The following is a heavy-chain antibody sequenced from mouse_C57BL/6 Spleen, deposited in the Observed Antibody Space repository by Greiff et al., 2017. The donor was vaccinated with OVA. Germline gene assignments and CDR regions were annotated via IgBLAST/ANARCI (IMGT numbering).Heavy chain of an antibody. CDR2: TFYSGIT. D-gene: IGHD2-5*01. J-gene: IGHJ1*03. V-gene: IGHV3-3*01. CDR3: ARESYSNRGYFDV. Sequence: FPGNTLEYIGYTFYSGITYYNPSLESRTYITRDTSKNQFSLKLSSVTTEDTATYYCARESYSNRGYFDVWGTGTTVTVSS.